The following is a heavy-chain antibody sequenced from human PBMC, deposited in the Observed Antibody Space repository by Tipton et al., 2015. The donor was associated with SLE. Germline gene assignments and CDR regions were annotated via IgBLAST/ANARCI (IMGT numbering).Heavy chain of an antibody. CDR1: GGSFSGYY. CDR2: INHSGST. V-gene: IGHV4-34*01. CDR3: ARVRPPLSIFGVVKGTDYYYMDV. D-gene: IGHD3-3*01. J-gene: IGHJ6*03. Sequence: TLSLTCAVYGGSFSGYYWSWIRQPPGKGLEWIGEINHSGSTNYNPSLKSRVTISVDTSKNQFSLKLSSVTAADTAVYHCARVRPPLSIFGVVKGTDYYYMDVWGKGTTVTVSS.